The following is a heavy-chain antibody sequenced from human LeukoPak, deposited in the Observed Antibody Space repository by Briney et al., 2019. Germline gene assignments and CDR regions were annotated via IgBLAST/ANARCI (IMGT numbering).Heavy chain of an antibody. V-gene: IGHV3-48*03. D-gene: IGHD3-10*02. CDR1: GFTFSSYE. Sequence: GGSLRLSCAASGFTFSSYEVNWVRQAPGKGLEWVSYISSSGSTIYYADSVKGRFTISRDNAKNSLYLQMNSLRAEDTAVYYCAELGITMIGGVWGKGNTVTISS. J-gene: IGHJ6*04. CDR2: ISSSGSTI. CDR3: AELGITMIGGV.